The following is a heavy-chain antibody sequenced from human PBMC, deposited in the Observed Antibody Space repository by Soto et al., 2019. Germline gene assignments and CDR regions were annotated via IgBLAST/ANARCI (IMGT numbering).Heavy chain of an antibody. V-gene: IGHV4-34*01. Sequence: PSETLSLTCAVYGGSFSGYYWSWIRQPPGKGLEWIGEINHSGSTNYNPSLKSRVTISVDTSKNQFSLKLSSVTAADTAVYYCARVSPYIAARRYGTDVWGQGTTVTVSS. D-gene: IGHD6-6*01. CDR3: ARVSPYIAARRYGTDV. J-gene: IGHJ6*02. CDR1: GGSFSGYY. CDR2: INHSGST.